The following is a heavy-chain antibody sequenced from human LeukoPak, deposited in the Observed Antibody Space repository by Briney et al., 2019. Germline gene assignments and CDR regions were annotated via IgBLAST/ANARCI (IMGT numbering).Heavy chain of an antibody. V-gene: IGHV3-30*04. D-gene: IGHD6-19*01. CDR2: TSFDGSDT. CDR1: GFSFSSFA. J-gene: IGHJ4*02. CDR3: ARVPNSSGRYSYPDY. Sequence: GRSLRLSCAASGFSFSSFAMHWVRQAPGKGLEWVAITSFDGSDTYYADSVEGRFTISRENSNNLLYLQMNSLRADDTAVYFCARVPNSSGRYSYPDYLGQGTLGTGSS.